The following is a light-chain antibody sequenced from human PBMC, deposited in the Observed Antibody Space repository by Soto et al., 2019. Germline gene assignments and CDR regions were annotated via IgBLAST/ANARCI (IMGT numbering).Light chain of an antibody. CDR3: QQNNSYSCT. CDR2: KAS. J-gene: IGKJ2*02. V-gene: IGKV1-5*03. Sequence: IHMTHSPSTLSASVGDRVTITCPANQSISSWLAWYQQKPGKAPKLLIYKASSLESGVPSRFSGSGSGTEFTLTISSLQPDDFATYYCQQNNSYSCTFGQGTKVDIK. CDR1: QSISSW.